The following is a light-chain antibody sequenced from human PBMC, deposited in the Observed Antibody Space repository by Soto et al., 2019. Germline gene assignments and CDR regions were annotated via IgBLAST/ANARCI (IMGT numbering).Light chain of an antibody. J-gene: IGKJ1*01. V-gene: IGKV1-39*01. Sequence: DIQMTQSPSSLSASVGDRVTITRRASQSISSYLNWYQHKPGKATKLMIYAASSLQSGVPSRFSGSGSGADFTLTLSTLQPEDFADYYCHQTFSTRSWTFGQGTKVDIK. CDR1: QSISSY. CDR3: HQTFSTRSWT. CDR2: AAS.